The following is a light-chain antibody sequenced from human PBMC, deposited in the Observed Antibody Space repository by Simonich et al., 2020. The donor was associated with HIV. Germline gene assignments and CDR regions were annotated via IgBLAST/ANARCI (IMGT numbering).Light chain of an antibody. CDR1: SSDVGGYKY. Sequence: QSALTQPASVSGSPGQSITISCTGTSSDVGGYKYVSWYQQHPGKAPKLIIYDFSHRPSGVSNRFSGSKSGYTASLTISGLRAEDEADYYCSSYSSTTTVIFGGGTKLTVL. V-gene: IGLV2-14*03. J-gene: IGLJ2*01. CDR2: DFS. CDR3: SSYSSTTTVI.